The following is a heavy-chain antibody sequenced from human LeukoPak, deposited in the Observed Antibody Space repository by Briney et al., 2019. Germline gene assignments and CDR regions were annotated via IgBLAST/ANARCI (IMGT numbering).Heavy chain of an antibody. V-gene: IGHV3-23*01. CDR1: GFTFSSYA. J-gene: IGHJ4*02. CDR3: ARGNWNDDGPLDY. Sequence: SGGSLRLSCAASGFTFSSYAMSWVRQAPGKGLEWVSAISGSGGSTYYADSVKGRFTISRDNSKTTLYLQMNSLRAEDTAVYYCARGNWNDDGPLDYWGQGTLVTVSS. D-gene: IGHD1-20*01. CDR2: ISGSGGST.